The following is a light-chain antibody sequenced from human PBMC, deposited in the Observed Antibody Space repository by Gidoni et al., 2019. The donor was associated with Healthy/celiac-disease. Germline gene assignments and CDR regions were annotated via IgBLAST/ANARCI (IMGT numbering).Light chain of an antibody. V-gene: IGKV1-33*01. CDR2: DAS. CDR3: QQYAF. CDR1: QDISNY. Sequence: DIQMTQSPSSLSESVGDRVTITCQASQDISNYLNWYQQKPGKAPKLLIYDASNLETGVSPRFSGSGSGTDFTFTISSLQPEDIATYYGQQYAFFGPGTKVDIK. J-gene: IGKJ3*01.